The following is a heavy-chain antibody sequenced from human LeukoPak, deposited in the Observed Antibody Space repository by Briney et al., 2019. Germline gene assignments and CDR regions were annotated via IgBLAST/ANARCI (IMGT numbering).Heavy chain of an antibody. D-gene: IGHD3-22*01. V-gene: IGHV3-15*01. CDR3: TTGLEVVITYFDY. Sequence: GGSLRLSCAASGFTFSNAWMSWVRQAPGKGLEWVGRIKSKTDGGTTDYAAPVKGRFTISRDDSKNTLYLQMNSLKTEDTAVYYCTTGLEVVITYFDYWGQGTLVTVSS. CDR2: IKSKTDGGTT. CDR1: GFTFSNAW. J-gene: IGHJ4*02.